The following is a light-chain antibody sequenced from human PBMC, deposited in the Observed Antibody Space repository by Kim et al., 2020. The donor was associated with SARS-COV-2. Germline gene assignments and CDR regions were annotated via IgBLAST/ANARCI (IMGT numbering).Light chain of an antibody. J-gene: IGLJ2*01. CDR1: SSDVGGYNF. Sequence: QSALTQPRSVSGSPGQSVPISCTGTSSDVGGYNFVSWYQQHPGKAPKVTIHDVSKRPSGVPDRFSGSKSGNTASLTISGLQAEDEADYYCCSYAGNSGVLFGGGTQLTVL. CDR3: CSYAGNSGVL. V-gene: IGLV2-11*01. CDR2: DVS.